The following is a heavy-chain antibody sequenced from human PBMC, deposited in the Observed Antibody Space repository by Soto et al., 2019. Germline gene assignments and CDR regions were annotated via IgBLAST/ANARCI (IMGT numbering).Heavy chain of an antibody. CDR2: IIPILGIA. V-gene: IGHV1-69*04. CDR3: ARDSRSTGTYDAFDI. CDR1: GGTFSSYT. Sequence: ASVKVSCKASGGTFSSYTISWVRQAPGQGLEWMGRIIPILGIANYAQKFQGRVTITVDKSTSTAYMELSSLRSEDTAVYYCARDSRSTGTYDAFDIWGQGTMVTVSS. J-gene: IGHJ3*02. D-gene: IGHD1-1*01.